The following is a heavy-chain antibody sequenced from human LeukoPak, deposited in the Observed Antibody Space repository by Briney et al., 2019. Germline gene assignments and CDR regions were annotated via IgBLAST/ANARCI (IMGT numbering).Heavy chain of an antibody. Sequence: ASETLSLTCTVSGYSISTGYYWDWIRQPPGKGLEWIGTFYHGGSTYYNPSLKSRVTISVDTSKNQFSLKLSSVTAADTAVYYCARMVRGAKKFDYWGQGTLVTVSS. CDR3: ARMVRGAKKFDY. CDR1: GYSISTGYY. D-gene: IGHD3-10*01. J-gene: IGHJ4*02. CDR2: FYHGGST. V-gene: IGHV4-38-2*02.